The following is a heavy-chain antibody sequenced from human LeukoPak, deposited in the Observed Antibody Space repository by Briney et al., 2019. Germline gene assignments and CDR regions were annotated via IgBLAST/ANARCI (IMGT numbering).Heavy chain of an antibody. CDR1: GFTFSSYS. Sequence: GGSLRLSCAASGFTFSSYSMNWVRQAPGKGLEWVSYISSSSSTIYYADSVKGRFTISRDNAKNSLYLQMNSLRDEDTAVYYCARGRDRWGTLFDAFDIWGQGTMVTVSS. D-gene: IGHD3-16*01. V-gene: IGHV3-48*02. CDR3: ARGRDRWGTLFDAFDI. CDR2: ISSSSSTI. J-gene: IGHJ3*02.